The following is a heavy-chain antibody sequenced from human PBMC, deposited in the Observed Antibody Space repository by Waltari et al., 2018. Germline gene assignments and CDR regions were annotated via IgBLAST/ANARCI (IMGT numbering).Heavy chain of an antibody. Sequence: VQLVESGGGVVQAGRSLRLVCEASGSTFSSYSMHGVRQAPGKGLEWVAVISKDGSNRNYAGSVKGRFIISRDNSKNLLFLQMDSLGPEDTAVYYCARDPATYYYGSGTYGDYWGQGSLVTVSS. D-gene: IGHD3-10*01. J-gene: IGHJ4*02. V-gene: IGHV3-30*04. CDR3: ARDPATYYYGSGTYGDY. CDR1: GSTFSSYS. CDR2: ISKDGSNR.